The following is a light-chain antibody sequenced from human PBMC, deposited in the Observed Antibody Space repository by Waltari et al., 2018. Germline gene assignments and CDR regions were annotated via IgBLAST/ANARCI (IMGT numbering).Light chain of an antibody. CDR2: DAS. V-gene: IGKV3-11*01. CDR3: QQRFNWPPWT. Sequence: EIVSTQSPDTLSLSPGERANLSCRASQSISSYLAWYQQKPGRAPRILIYDASNRSTGIPARFSGSGSGTDFTLSISSLEPEDFAVYYCQQRFNWPPWTFGQGTKVEIK. J-gene: IGKJ1*01. CDR1: QSISSY.